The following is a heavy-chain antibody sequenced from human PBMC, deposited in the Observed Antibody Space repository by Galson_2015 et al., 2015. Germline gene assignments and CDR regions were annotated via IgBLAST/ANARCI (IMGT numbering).Heavy chain of an antibody. CDR2: ISSSGRTI. Sequence: SLRLSCAASGFTFSDYYMSWIRQAPGKGLEWISYISSSGRTIYSAGSVKGRFTISRDNAKKSLYLQMNSLRADDTAVYYCARTPGYSGSNYRAWYFDLWGRGTLVTVSS. CDR3: ARTPGYSGSNYRAWYFDL. D-gene: IGHD1-26*01. V-gene: IGHV3-11*01. J-gene: IGHJ2*01. CDR1: GFTFSDYY.